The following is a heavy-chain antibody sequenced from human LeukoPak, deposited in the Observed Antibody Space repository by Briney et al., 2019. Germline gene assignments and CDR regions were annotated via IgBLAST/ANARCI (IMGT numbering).Heavy chain of an antibody. CDR1: GFTFSDFA. CDR3: AKQPIAAAGTYYFDY. Sequence: GGSLRLSCAASGFTFSDFAMSWVRQAPGKGLEWVSTIGGTGGDTYYADSVKGRFTISRDNSKNTLYLQMNSLRAEDTAVYYCAKQPIAAAGTYYFDYWGQGTLVTVSS. J-gene: IGHJ4*02. D-gene: IGHD6-13*01. CDR2: IGGTGGDT. V-gene: IGHV3-23*01.